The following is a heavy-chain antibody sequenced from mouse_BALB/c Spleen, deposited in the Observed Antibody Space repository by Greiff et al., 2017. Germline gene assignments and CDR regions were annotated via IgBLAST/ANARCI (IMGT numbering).Heavy chain of an antibody. CDR2: IWSGGST. D-gene: IGHD2-14*01. CDR3: ATAIGTTGEYYFDY. CDR1: GFSLTSYG. Sequence: VQLQQSGPGLVQPSQSLSITCTVSGFSLTSYGVHWVRQSPGKGLEWLGVIWSGGSTDYNAAFISRLSISKDNSKSQVFFKMNSLQANDTAIYYCATAIGTTGEYYFDYWGQGTTLTVSS. J-gene: IGHJ2*01. V-gene: IGHV2-2*02.